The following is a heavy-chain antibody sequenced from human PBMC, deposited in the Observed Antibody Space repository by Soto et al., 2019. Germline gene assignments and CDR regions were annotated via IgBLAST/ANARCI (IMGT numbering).Heavy chain of an antibody. CDR3: ARGNTRPYDSSGYFDY. Sequence: PGGSLRLSCAASGFTFSSYWMSWVRQAPGKGLEWVAVISCDGSNKYYADPVKGRFTISRDNSKSTLYLQVNSLRPEDTAVYYCARGNTRPYDSSGYFDYWGQGTLVTVSS. D-gene: IGHD3-22*01. V-gene: IGHV3-30-3*01. J-gene: IGHJ4*02. CDR1: GFTFSSYW. CDR2: ISCDGSNK.